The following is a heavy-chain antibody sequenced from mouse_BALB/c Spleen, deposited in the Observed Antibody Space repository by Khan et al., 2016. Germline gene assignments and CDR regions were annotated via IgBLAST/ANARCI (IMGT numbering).Heavy chain of an antibody. CDR2: IYPGDGDT. J-gene: IGHJ3*01. V-gene: IGHV1-87*01. Sequence: VQLQESGAELARPGASVRLSCKASGYTSANYWMQWVKQRPGQGLEWIGSIYPGDGDTWYSQKFKDKATLTADKSSSSAYMHLRSVASEDSAVYYCADALFVYWGQGTLVTVSA. CDR3: ADALFVY. CDR1: GYTSANYW.